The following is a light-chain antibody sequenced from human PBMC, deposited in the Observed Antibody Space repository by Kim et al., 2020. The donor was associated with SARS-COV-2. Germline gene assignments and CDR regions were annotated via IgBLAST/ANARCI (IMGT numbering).Light chain of an antibody. V-gene: IGLV2-14*03. CDR2: DVS. CDR3: NSYTSSSTRV. J-gene: IGLJ1*01. CDR1: SSDVGGYNY. Sequence: GQSITTSCTGTSSDVGGYNYVSWYQQHPAKAPKLMIYDVSDRPSGVSNRFSGSKSGNTASLTISGLQAEDEADYYCNSYTSSSTRVFGTGTKVTVL.